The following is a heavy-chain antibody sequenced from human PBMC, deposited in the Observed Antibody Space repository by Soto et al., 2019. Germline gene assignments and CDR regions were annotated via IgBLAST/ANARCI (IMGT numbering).Heavy chain of an antibody. CDR1: GFTFSSFG. Sequence: RGPLRLSCAASGFTFSSFGMHWGRQAPGKGLEWVAVISYDGSNKYYADSVKGRFTISRDNSKNTLYLQMNSLRAEDTAVYYCAKDREPYSRSWPYYWGQGTLVTAPQ. CDR3: AKDREPYSRSWPYY. D-gene: IGHD6-13*01. J-gene: IGHJ4*02. CDR2: ISYDGSNK. V-gene: IGHV3-30*18.